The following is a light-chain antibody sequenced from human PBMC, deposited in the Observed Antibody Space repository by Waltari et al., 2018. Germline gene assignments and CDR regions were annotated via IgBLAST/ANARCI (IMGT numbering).Light chain of an antibody. CDR2: EVT. J-gene: IGLJ3*02. V-gene: IGLV2-14*01. Sequence: QSALTQPASVSGSPGQPITLSCPGTSRNVGAYKFVPWYQHPAGAAPKLILYEVTNRPSGVSDRFSGSKSGNTASLTISGLQAEDEADYHCTSFTTRTTWVFGGGTKLTVL. CDR1: SRNVGAYKF. CDR3: TSFTTRTTWV.